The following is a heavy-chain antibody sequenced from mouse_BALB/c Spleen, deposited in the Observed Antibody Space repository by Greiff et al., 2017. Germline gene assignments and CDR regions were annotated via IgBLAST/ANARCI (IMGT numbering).Heavy chain of an antibody. J-gene: IGHJ2*01. CDR3: ASSYYFDY. CDR2: ISSGGST. Sequence: EVQLVESGGGLVKPGGSLKLSCAASGFTFSSYAMSWVRQTPEKRLEWVASISSGGSTYYPDSVKGRFTISRDNARNILYLQMSSLRSEDTAMYYCASSYYFDYWGQGTTLTVSS. V-gene: IGHV5-6-5*01. CDR1: GFTFSSYA.